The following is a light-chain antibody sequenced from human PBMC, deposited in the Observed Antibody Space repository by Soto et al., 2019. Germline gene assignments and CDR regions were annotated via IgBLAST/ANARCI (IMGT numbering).Light chain of an antibody. CDR3: QQRSSWPPIT. CDR1: QNVSSSY. J-gene: IGKJ5*01. Sequence: EIVLTQSPGTLSLSPGERATLSCRAIQNVSSSYLAWYQQKPGQAPRLLIYGASSRATGIPDRFSGSGSGTDFTLTIRSLEPEDFTVYFCQQRSSWPPITFGQGTRLEIK. CDR2: GAS. V-gene: IGKV3D-20*02.